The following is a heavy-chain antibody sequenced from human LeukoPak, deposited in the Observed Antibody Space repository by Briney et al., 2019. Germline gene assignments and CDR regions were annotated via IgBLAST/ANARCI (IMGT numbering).Heavy chain of an antibody. Sequence: ASVKVSCKASGYTFTSYGITWVRLAPGQGLEWMGWISAYNGNTNYAQMFQGRVIMTTDTSTNTAYMELRSLRADDTAMYYCARDPSYDSSGYPNWFDPWGQGTLVTVSS. CDR1: GYTFTSYG. D-gene: IGHD3-22*01. J-gene: IGHJ5*02. CDR2: ISAYNGNT. CDR3: ARDPSYDSSGYPNWFDP. V-gene: IGHV1-18*01.